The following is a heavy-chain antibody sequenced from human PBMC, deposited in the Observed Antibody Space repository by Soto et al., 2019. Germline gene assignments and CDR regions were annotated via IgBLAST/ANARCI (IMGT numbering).Heavy chain of an antibody. D-gene: IGHD3-10*01. Sequence: PGGSLRLSCAASGFTFSSYAMSWVRQAPGKGLEWVSAISGSGGSTYYADSVKGRFTISRDNSKNTLYLQMNSLRAEDTAVYYCAPLPLWFGDPRSYYYGMDVWGQGTTVTVSS. J-gene: IGHJ6*02. V-gene: IGHV3-23*01. CDR2: ISGSGGST. CDR1: GFTFSSYA. CDR3: APLPLWFGDPRSYYYGMDV.